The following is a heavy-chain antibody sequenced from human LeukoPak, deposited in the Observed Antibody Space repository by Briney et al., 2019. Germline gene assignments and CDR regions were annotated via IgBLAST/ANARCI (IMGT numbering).Heavy chain of an antibody. J-gene: IGHJ5*02. D-gene: IGHD2-2*01. Sequence: GGSLRLSCAASGFTFSSYWMSWVPQAPGKGLEWVANIKQGGNEKYYVDSVKGRFTISRDNAKNSLYLQMNSLRAEDTAVYYCARDDCSSISCYHKWFDPWGQGTLVTVSS. CDR1: GFTFSSYW. CDR2: IKQGGNEK. V-gene: IGHV3-7*01. CDR3: ARDDCSSISCYHKWFDP.